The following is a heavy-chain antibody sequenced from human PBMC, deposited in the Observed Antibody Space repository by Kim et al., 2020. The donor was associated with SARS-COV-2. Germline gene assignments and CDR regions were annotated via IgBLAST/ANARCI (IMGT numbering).Heavy chain of an antibody. CDR3: AKDRCLVLEATSYYYGMDV. D-gene: IGHD3-3*02. CDR2: INQDGSEK. V-gene: IGHV3-7*01. J-gene: IGHJ6*02. CDR1: GFPFSTYW. Sequence: GGSLRLSCAASGFPFSTYWMHWVRQTPGKGLEWVANINQDGSEKYYVDSVKGRFTISRDNAKNSLYLQMNNLRAEDTAVYYCAKDRCLVLEATSYYYGMDVWGQGTTVTVSS.